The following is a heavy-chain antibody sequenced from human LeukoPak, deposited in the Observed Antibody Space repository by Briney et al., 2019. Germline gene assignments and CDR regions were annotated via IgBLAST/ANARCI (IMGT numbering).Heavy chain of an antibody. CDR2: ISSSSSYI. D-gene: IGHD6-19*01. V-gene: IGHV3-21*01. Sequence: GGSLRLSCVASGFTFSNYAMNWVRQAPGKGLEWVSSISSSSSYIYYADSVKGRFTISRDNAKNSLYLQMNSLRAEDTAVYYCARMYSSGWPGNYYGMDVWGQGTTVTVSS. J-gene: IGHJ6*02. CDR1: GFTFSNYA. CDR3: ARMYSSGWPGNYYGMDV.